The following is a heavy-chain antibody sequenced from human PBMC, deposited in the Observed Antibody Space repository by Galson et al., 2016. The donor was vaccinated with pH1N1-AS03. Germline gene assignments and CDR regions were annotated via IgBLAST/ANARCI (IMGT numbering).Heavy chain of an antibody. D-gene: IGHD2-15*01. J-gene: IGHJ5*02. CDR2: INPYNGNT. V-gene: IGHV1-18*04. CDR1: GYTFPNFG. Sequence: SVKVSCKASGYTFPNFGMSWVRQAPGQGLEWMGRINPYNGNTPYAQRLEGRVTMTTDTSTNTAYLDLRSLTYDDTAVYYCARAAPFDPGGHGPLVIVPS. CDR3: ARAAPFDP.